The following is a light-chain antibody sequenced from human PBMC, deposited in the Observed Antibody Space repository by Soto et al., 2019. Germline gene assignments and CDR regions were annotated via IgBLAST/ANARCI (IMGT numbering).Light chain of an antibody. CDR2: GAS. J-gene: IGKJ1*01. CDR1: QSVSNNY. V-gene: IGKV3-20*01. CDR3: QRYDTSPT. Sequence: EIVLTQSPGTLSLSAGERATLSCRASQSVSNNYLAWYQQKPGQVPTVLLYGASNRATGIPDRFSGSGSGTDFTLTISRLEPEDFAVYYCQRYDTSPTFGQGTKVDIK.